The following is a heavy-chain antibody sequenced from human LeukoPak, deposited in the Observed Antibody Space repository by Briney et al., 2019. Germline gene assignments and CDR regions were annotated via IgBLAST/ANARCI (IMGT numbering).Heavy chain of an antibody. CDR2: ITPSGGTT. CDR1: GFTVSSHG. Sequence: GTLRLSCVASGFTVSSHGMNCVRQAPGKGLECVSGITPSGGTTYYTDSVKARFTISRDNSKHTQTLQMNSLRAEETAGYYCAKDNDWGRYKHWGQGTLVTVSS. J-gene: IGHJ1*01. V-gene: IGHV3-23*01. CDR3: AKDNDWGRYKH. D-gene: IGHD3-16*01.